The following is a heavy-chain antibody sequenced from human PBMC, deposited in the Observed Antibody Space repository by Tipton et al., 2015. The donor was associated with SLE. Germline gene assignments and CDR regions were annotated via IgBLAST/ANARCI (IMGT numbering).Heavy chain of an antibody. V-gene: IGHV4-61*02. CDR1: GGSISGGSYY. D-gene: IGHD2-15*01. CDR2: IYTSGST. J-gene: IGHJ4*02. CDR3: ARDAYCSGGSCYGFDS. Sequence: TLSLTCTVSGGSISGGSYYWSWIRQPAGKGLEWIGRIYTSGSTNYNPSPKSRVTISVDTSKNQFSLKLSSVTAADTAVYHCARDAYCSGGSCYGFDSWGPGTLVAVSS.